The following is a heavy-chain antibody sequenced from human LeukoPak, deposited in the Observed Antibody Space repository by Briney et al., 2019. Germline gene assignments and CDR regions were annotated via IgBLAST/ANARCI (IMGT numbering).Heavy chain of an antibody. J-gene: IGHJ4*02. Sequence: SETLSLTCTVYGGSISSYYWSWIRQPPGKGLEWIGYIYYSGSTNYNPSLKSRVTISADTSKSQFSLKLSSVTAADTAVYYCARADSSSWFDWGQGTLVTVSS. V-gene: IGHV4-59*01. CDR2: IYYSGST. CDR3: ARADSSSWFD. D-gene: IGHD6-13*01. CDR1: GGSISSYY.